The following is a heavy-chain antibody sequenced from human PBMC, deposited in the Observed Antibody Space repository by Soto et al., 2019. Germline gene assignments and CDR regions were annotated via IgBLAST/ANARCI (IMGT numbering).Heavy chain of an antibody. CDR2: ISGSGGST. CDR1: GFTFSSYA. Sequence: EVQLLESGGGLVQPGGSLRLSCAASGFTFSSYAMSWVRQAPGKGLEWVSAISGSGGSTYYADSVKGRFTISRDNSKNTLYLQMNSLRAEDTAVYYCAKGPLRIATRVLYYFDYWGQGTLVTVSS. V-gene: IGHV3-23*01. CDR3: AKGPLRIATRVLYYFDY. D-gene: IGHD2-21*01. J-gene: IGHJ4*02.